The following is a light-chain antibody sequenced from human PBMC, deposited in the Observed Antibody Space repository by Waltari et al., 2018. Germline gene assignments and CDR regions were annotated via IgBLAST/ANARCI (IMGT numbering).Light chain of an antibody. CDR3: SSQSTKSGVI. CDR1: SSDVGGDDS. V-gene: IGLV2-14*03. J-gene: IGLJ2*01. CDR2: DVN. Sequence: QSALTQPASVSGSPGQSITISCTGRSSDVGGDDSVSWYQQHPGQAPQVIIYDVNKRPSGVSDRFSGSKSGNTASLTISGLQAEDEATFYCSSQSTKSGVIFGGGTKVTVL.